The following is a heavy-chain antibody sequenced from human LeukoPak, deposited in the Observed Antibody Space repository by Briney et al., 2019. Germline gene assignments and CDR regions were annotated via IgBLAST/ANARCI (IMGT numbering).Heavy chain of an antibody. CDR1: GFTFSSYW. V-gene: IGHV3-7*01. Sequence: QSGGSLRLSCAASGFTFSSYWMSWVRQAPGKGLEWVANIKQDGSEKYYADSVKGRFTISRDNSKNTLYLQMNSLRVEDTAVYYCAPMVGDFDYWGQGTLVTVSS. J-gene: IGHJ4*02. CDR2: IKQDGSEK. D-gene: IGHD2-15*01. CDR3: APMVGDFDY.